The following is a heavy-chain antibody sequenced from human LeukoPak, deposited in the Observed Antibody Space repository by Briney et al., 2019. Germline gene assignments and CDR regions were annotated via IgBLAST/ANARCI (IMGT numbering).Heavy chain of an antibody. V-gene: IGHV4-39*01. J-gene: IGHJ4*02. Sequence: PSETLSLTCTVSVGSISSSSYYWGWIRQPPGEGLVWIGSFYYSGSTYYNPSLKGRLPITVYTSKTQSSLKLRSVPAADTAVYYCARHHFDYGEDYWGQGPLVTVSS. CDR1: VGSISSSSYY. D-gene: IGHD4-17*01. CDR3: ARHHFDYGEDY. CDR2: FYYSGST.